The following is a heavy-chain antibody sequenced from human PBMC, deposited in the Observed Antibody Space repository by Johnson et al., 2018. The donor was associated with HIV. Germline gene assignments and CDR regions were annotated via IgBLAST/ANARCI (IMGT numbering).Heavy chain of an antibody. Sequence: QVQLVESGGGVVQPVRSLRLSCAASAFSFSNYPMHWVRQAPGKGLEWVAVISYDAQNKYYADSVKGRFTISRDNSKNTLYLQMNSLKTEDTAVYYCTTGAKLGSWYGGNAFDIWGQGTMVTVSS. J-gene: IGHJ3*02. CDR1: AFSFSNYP. CDR2: ISYDAQNK. V-gene: IGHV3-30*04. D-gene: IGHD6-13*01. CDR3: TTGAKLGSWYGGNAFDI.